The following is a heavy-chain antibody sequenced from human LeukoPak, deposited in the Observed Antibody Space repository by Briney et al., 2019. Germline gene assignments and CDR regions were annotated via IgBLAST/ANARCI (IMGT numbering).Heavy chain of an antibody. V-gene: IGHV3-43D*04. J-gene: IGHJ6*04. Sequence: GGSLRLSCAASGFTFDDYGMHWVRQTPGKGLEWVSLISWDGYSTYYADSVKGRFTISRDNSKNSLYLQMNSLRAEDTALYYCAKVFYGSGSYGTNYYGMDVWGKGTTVTVSS. CDR2: ISWDGYST. D-gene: IGHD3-10*01. CDR1: GFTFDDYG. CDR3: AKVFYGSGSYGTNYYGMDV.